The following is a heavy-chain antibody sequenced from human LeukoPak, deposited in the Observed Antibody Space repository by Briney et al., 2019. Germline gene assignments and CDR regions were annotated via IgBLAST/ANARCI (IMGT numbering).Heavy chain of an antibody. CDR3: ARDGGMATINGGQGYYYGMDV. V-gene: IGHV1-69*04. CDR2: IIPIFGMA. D-gene: IGHD5-24*01. J-gene: IGHJ6*02. Sequence: ASVKVSCKASGGTFSSYAISWVRQAPGQGLEWMGRIIPIFGMANYAQKFQGRVTITADKSTSTAYMELSSLRSEDTAVYYCARDGGMATINGGQGYYYGMDVWGQGTTVTVSS. CDR1: GGTFSSYA.